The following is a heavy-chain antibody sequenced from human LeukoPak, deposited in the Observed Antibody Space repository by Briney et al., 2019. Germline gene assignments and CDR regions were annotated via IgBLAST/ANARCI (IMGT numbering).Heavy chain of an antibody. CDR2: IRYDGSNK. CDR1: GFTFSSYG. J-gene: IGHJ4*02. V-gene: IGHV3-30*02. Sequence: GGSPRLSCAASGFTFSSYGMRWVRQAPGKGLEWVAFIRYDGSNKYYADSVKGRFTISRDNSKNTLYLQMNSLRAEDTAVYYCAKDSGPTVTTYYFDYWGQGTLVTVSS. CDR3: AKDSGPTVTTYYFDY. D-gene: IGHD4-17*01.